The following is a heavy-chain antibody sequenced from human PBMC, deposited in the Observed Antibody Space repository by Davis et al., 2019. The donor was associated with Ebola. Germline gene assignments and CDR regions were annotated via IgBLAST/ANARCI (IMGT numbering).Heavy chain of an antibody. CDR2: IYPGDSDT. D-gene: IGHD3-22*01. V-gene: IGHV5-51*01. CDR1: GYSFTSYW. J-gene: IGHJ3*02. CDR3: ARLSYYYDSSGYIPHMTAFDI. Sequence: GEFLKISCKGSGYSFTSYWIGWVRQMPGKGLEWMGIIYPGDSDTRYSPSFQGQVTISADKSISTAYLQWSSLKASDTAMYYCARLSYYYDSSGYIPHMTAFDIWGQGTMVTVSS.